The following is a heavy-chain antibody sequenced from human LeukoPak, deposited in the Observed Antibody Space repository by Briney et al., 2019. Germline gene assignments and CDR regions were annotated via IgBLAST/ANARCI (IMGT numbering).Heavy chain of an antibody. Sequence: ASVKVSCKAFGYTFSTYVITWVRQATGQGLEWMGWINPNSGGTNYAQKFQGRVTMTRDTSISTAYMELSRLRSDDTAVYYCARDLQDYGDYSFDYWGQGTLVTVSS. D-gene: IGHD4-17*01. V-gene: IGHV1-2*02. J-gene: IGHJ4*02. CDR1: GYTFSTYV. CDR3: ARDLQDYGDYSFDY. CDR2: INPNSGGT.